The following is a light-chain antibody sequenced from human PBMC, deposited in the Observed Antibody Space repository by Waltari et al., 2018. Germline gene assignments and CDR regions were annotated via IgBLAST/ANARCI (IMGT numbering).Light chain of an antibody. CDR2: KAS. CDR1: QRITSW. CDR3: QQYNSYPWT. Sequence: DIQMTQSPSTLSASVGARVTITCRASQRITSWLAWYQQIPGKTPKLLIYKASTLESGVPSRFSGSGSGTEFTLTISSLQPDDFATYYCQQYNSYPWTFGHGTKVELK. V-gene: IGKV1-5*03. J-gene: IGKJ1*01.